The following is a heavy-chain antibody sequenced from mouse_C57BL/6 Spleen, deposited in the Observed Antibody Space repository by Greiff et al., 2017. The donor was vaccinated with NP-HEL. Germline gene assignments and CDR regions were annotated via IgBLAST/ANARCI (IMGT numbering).Heavy chain of an antibody. CDR1: GYTFTSYW. V-gene: IGHV1-7*01. J-gene: IGHJ2*01. CDR2: INPSRGYT. Sequence: QVQLQQSGAELAKPGASVKLSCKASGYTFTSYWMHWVKQRPGQGLAWIGYINPSRGYTKYNHQFKDKATLTADKYSSTAYMQLSSLTYEDSAVYYCARDCYYFDYWGQGTTLTVSS. CDR3: ARDCYYFDY.